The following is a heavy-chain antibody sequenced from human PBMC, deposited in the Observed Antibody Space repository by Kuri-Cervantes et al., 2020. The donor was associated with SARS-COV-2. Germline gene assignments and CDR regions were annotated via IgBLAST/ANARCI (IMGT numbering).Heavy chain of an antibody. V-gene: IGHV3-30*02. CDR1: GLTFSSYA. D-gene: IGHD2-15*01. CDR2: IRYDGSNK. CDR3: AKSIGGGGYYYYYYYMDV. Sequence: GGSLRLSCAASGLTFSSYAMHWVRQAPGKGLEWVAFIRYDGSNKYYADSVKGRFTISRDNSKNTLYLQMNSLRAEDTAVYYCAKSIGGGGYYYYYYYMDVWGKGTTVTVSS. J-gene: IGHJ6*03.